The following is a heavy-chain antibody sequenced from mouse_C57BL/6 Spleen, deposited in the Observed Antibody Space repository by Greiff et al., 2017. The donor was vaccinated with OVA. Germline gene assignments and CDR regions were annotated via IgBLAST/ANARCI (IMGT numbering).Heavy chain of an antibody. CDR3: ARGRNDYWFAY. Sequence: QVQLQQPGAELVRPGSSVKLSCKASGYTFTSYWMDWVKQRPGQGLEWIGNIYPSDSETHYNQKFKDKATLTVGKSSSTAYMQLSSLTSEDSAVYYCARGRNDYWFAYWGQGTLVTVSA. CDR1: GYTFTSYW. CDR2: IYPSDSET. J-gene: IGHJ3*01. V-gene: IGHV1-61*01. D-gene: IGHD2-4*01.